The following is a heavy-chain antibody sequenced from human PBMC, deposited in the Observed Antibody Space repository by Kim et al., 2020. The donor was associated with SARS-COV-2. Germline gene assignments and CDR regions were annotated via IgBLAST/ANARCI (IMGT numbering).Heavy chain of an antibody. V-gene: IGHV4-61*01. CDR3: ARVQIHSSGWYSNFDY. Sequence: SETLSLTCTVSGGSVSSGSYYWSWIRQPPGKGLEWIGYIYFSGSTNYNPSLKSRVTISVDTSKNQFSLKLGSVTAADTAVYYCARVQIHSSGWYSNFDYWGQGTLVTVSS. CDR1: GGSVSSGSYY. CDR2: IYFSGST. D-gene: IGHD6-19*01. J-gene: IGHJ4*02.